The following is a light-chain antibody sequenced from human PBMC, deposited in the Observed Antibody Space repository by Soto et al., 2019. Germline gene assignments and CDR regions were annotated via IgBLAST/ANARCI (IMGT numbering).Light chain of an antibody. J-gene: IGLJ2*01. CDR1: SSDVGGYNY. CDR2: EVS. Sequence: QSVLPQPASVSGSPGQSITISCTGTSSDVGGYNYVSWYQQHPGKAPKLMIYEVSNRPSGVSNRFSGSNSGNTASLTISGLQAEDEADYYCSSYTSSSTVVFGGGTKLTVL. V-gene: IGLV2-14*01. CDR3: SSYTSSSTVV.